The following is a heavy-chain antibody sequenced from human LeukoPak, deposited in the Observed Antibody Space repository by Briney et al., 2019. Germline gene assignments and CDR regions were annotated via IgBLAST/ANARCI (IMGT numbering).Heavy chain of an antibody. CDR2: ISSSSSTI. J-gene: IGHJ3*02. CDR1: GFTFSSYS. D-gene: IGHD5-24*01. V-gene: IGHV3-48*04. Sequence: PGGSLRLSCAASGFTFSSYSMNWVRQAPGKGLEWVSYISSSSSTIYYADSVKGRFTISRDNAKNSLYLQMNSLRAEDTAVYYCARDSSRDSYNPILFDIWGQGTMVTVSS. CDR3: ARDSSRDSYNPILFDI.